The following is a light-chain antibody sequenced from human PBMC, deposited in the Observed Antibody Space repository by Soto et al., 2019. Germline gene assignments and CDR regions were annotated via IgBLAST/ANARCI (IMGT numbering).Light chain of an antibody. J-gene: IGKJ1*01. CDR3: QEYMQWPPGL. V-gene: IGKV3-15*01. Sequence: DIVVTQSPATLSASPGERVTLSCRASQFVSSRLAWYQQRPGQVPRLLIYDTSTRAPGISARFSGSGSGTEFPLTIRSLQSEDFAVYYCQEYMQWPPGLFGQGTTVDIK. CDR2: DTS. CDR1: QFVSSR.